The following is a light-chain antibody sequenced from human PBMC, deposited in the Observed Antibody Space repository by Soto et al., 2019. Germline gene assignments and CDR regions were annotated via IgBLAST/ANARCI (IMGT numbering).Light chain of an antibody. Sequence: EIVLTQSPGTLSLSPGERATLSCRASQSVSSSFLAWYQQKPGQAPRLLIYGASSRATGIPDRFSGRGSGTDFTLTISRLEPGDFAVSYCQQYGSSPWTFGQGTKVEIK. J-gene: IGKJ1*01. V-gene: IGKV3-20*01. CDR3: QQYGSSPWT. CDR1: QSVSSSF. CDR2: GAS.